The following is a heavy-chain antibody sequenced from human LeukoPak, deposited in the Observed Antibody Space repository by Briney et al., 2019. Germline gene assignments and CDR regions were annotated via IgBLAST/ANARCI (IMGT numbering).Heavy chain of an antibody. CDR3: TTEGYTYGYHSFDV. D-gene: IGHD5-18*01. V-gene: IGHV3-15*01. CDR1: GFTFSNAW. J-gene: IGHJ3*01. CDR2: FKRKADGGTT. Sequence: GRSLRLSCAASGFTFSNAWMSWVRQAPGKRLEWVGRFKRKADGGTTDYAAPVKGRFLISRDDSQNTLYLQMNSLTTEDTAIYYCTTEGYTYGYHSFDVWGRGTMDTVSS.